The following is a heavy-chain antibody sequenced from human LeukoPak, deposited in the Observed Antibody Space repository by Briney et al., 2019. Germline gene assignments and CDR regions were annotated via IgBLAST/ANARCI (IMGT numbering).Heavy chain of an antibody. CDR1: GGSLTNYY. V-gene: IGHV4-59*01. J-gene: IGHJ4*02. D-gene: IGHD2-2*01. CDR2: IDYSGRA. CDR3: ARALAAMFFDY. Sequence: SETLSLTCTVSGGSLTNYYWTWLRQPPGKGLEWIGYIDYSGRANYSPSLKSRVTISLDTSNNQFSLKFNSVTAADTAVYYCARALAAMFFDYWGQGTLVTVST.